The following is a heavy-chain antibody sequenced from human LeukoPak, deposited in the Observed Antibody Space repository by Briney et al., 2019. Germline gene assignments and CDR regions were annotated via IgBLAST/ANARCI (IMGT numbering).Heavy chain of an antibody. CDR1: GGSISSTSYY. D-gene: IGHD3-10*01. Sequence: PSETLSLTCRVSGGSISSTSYYWGWIRQPPGKGLEWIASIYHSGETFYNPSLESRVAISVDTSKNQFSLKLSSVTAADTAVYYCARGRIRGVIFLRGDYYFDYWGQGTLVTVSS. V-gene: IGHV4-39*07. CDR3: ARGRIRGVIFLRGDYYFDY. CDR2: IYHSGET. J-gene: IGHJ4*02.